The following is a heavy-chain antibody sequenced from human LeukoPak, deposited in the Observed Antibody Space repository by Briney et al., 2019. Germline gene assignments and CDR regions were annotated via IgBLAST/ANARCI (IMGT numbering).Heavy chain of an antibody. V-gene: IGHV3-33*01. CDR1: GFTFSSYG. Sequence: GRSLRLSCAASGFTFSSYGMHWGRQAPGKGLEGVAVIWYDGSNKYYADSVKGRFTISRDNSKNPLYLQMNSLRAEDTAVYYCARVGIAVAGGNGMDVWGQGTTVTVSS. CDR2: IWYDGSNK. J-gene: IGHJ6*02. CDR3: ARVGIAVAGGNGMDV. D-gene: IGHD6-19*01.